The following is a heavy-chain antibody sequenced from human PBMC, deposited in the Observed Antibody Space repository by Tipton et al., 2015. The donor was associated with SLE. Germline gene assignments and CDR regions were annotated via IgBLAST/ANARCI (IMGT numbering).Heavy chain of an antibody. CDR3: AKGGTGKFDY. CDR2: ISWNSGSI. CDR1: GFIFDDYA. Sequence: SLRLSCAASGFIFDDYAMHWVRQAPGKGLEWVSGISWNSGSIGYADSVKGRFTISRDNAKNSLYLQMNSLRAEDTALYYCAKGGTGKFDYWGQGTLVTVSS. V-gene: IGHV3-9*01. J-gene: IGHJ4*02. D-gene: IGHD7-27*01.